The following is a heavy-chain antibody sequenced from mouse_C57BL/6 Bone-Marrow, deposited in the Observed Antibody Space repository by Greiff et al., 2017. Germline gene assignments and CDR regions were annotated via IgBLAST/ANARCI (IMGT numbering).Heavy chain of an antibody. Sequence: VQLQESGAELARPGASVKLSCKASGYTFTSYGISWVKQRTGQGLEWIGEIYPRSGNTYYNEKFKGKATLTADKSSSTAYMELRSLTSEDSAVYFCARSRIYYDARDCWGQGTSVTVSS. CDR3: ARSRIYYDARDC. V-gene: IGHV1-81*01. CDR2: IYPRSGNT. CDR1: GYTFTSYG. J-gene: IGHJ4*01. D-gene: IGHD2-1*01.